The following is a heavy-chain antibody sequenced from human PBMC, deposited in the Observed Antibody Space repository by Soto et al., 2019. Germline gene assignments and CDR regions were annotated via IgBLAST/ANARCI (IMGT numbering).Heavy chain of an antibody. CDR1: GYAFTSYG. CDR2: ISAYNGNT. J-gene: IGHJ4*02. D-gene: IGHD3-3*01. CDR3: ARAYYDFWSGYYTSYFDY. V-gene: IGHV1-18*01. Sequence: EASVKVSCKASGYAFTSYGISWVRQAPGQGLEWMGWISAYNGNTNYAQKLQGRVTMTTDTSTSTAYMELRSLRSDDTAVYYCARAYYDFWSGYYTSYFDYWGQGALVTVSS.